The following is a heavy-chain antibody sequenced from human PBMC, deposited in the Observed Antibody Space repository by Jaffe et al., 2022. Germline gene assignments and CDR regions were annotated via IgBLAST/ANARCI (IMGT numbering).Heavy chain of an antibody. CDR3: AKDWNYYDSSGYYYLNYFDY. J-gene: IGHJ4*02. D-gene: IGHD3-22*01. CDR2: IRYDGSNK. Sequence: QVQLVESGGGVVQPGGSLRLSCAASGFTFSSYGMHWVRQAPGKGLEWVAFIRYDGSNKYYADSVKGRFTISRDNSKNTLYLQMNSLRAEDTAVYYCAKDWNYYDSSGYYYLNYFDYWGQGTLVTVSS. V-gene: IGHV3-30*02. CDR1: GFTFSSYG.